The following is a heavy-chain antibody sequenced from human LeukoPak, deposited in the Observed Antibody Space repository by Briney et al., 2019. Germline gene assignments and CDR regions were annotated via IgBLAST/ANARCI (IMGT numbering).Heavy chain of an antibody. V-gene: IGHV4-30-2*01. Sequence: SETLSLTCTVSGGSISSGGYYWSWIRQPPGKGLEWIGYIFHSGSTYYNPSLKSRVTISVDRSKNQFSLKLSSVTAADTAVYYCASNYYDILTPGDWGQGTLVTVSS. D-gene: IGHD3-9*01. J-gene: IGHJ4*02. CDR1: GGSISSGGYY. CDR2: IFHSGST. CDR3: ASNYYDILTPGD.